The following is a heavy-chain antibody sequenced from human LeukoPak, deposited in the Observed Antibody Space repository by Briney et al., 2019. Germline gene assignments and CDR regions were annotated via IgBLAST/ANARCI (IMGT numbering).Heavy chain of an antibody. CDR3: ARQYYDSSGYSFDP. J-gene: IGHJ5*02. CDR1: GFTFSSYG. Sequence: GGSLRLSCAASGFTFSSYGMHWVRQAPGKGLEWVAVISYDGSNKYYADSVKGRFTISRDNAKNSLYLQMNSLRAEDTAVYYCARQYYDSSGYSFDPWGQGTLVTVSS. CDR2: ISYDGSNK. V-gene: IGHV3-30*03. D-gene: IGHD3-22*01.